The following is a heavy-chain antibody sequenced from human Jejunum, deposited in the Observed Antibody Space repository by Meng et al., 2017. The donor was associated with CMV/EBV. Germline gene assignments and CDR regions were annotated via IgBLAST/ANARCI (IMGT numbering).Heavy chain of an antibody. CDR2: VNSGSGGT. CDR3: VSLVTLRQGVVH. J-gene: IGHJ1*01. Sequence: ASGSSFTGYYVHWVRQATGQGLQWMGWVNSGSGGTFYAQAFQGRVTMSRDTSVGTAYMELSALTSDDTAMYYCVSLVTLRQGVVHWGQGTLVTVSS. D-gene: IGHD2-21*02. CDR1: GSSFTGYY. V-gene: IGHV1-2*02.